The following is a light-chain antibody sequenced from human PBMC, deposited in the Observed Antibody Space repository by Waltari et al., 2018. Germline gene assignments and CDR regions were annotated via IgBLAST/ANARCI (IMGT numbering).Light chain of an antibody. CDR2: RNT. CDR3: ASWDDSLSGPV. Sequence: QPVLTQPPSASGTPGQRGTISCSGSSSNIGSNYVYWYQHVPGAAPKLLIYRNTQRPSGVPDRFSGSKSGTSASLASSGLRSEDEADYFCASWDDSLSGPVFGGGTKLTVL. V-gene: IGLV1-47*01. CDR1: SSNIGSNY. J-gene: IGLJ2*01.